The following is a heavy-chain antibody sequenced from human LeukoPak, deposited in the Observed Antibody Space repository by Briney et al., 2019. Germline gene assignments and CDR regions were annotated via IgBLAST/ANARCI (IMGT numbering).Heavy chain of an antibody. CDR1: GFTVSNNY. J-gene: IGHJ5*02. V-gene: IGHV3-53*01. CDR2: IYTAGST. CDR3: ARVPDGYNLGTYFDP. D-gene: IGHD5-24*01. Sequence: GGSLRLSCAASGFTVSNNYMSWVRQAPGKGLDWASVIYTAGSTYYADSVKGRFTISRDNSKNTVYLQMNSLRAEDTAVYYCARVPDGYNLGTYFDPWGQGTLVTVSS.